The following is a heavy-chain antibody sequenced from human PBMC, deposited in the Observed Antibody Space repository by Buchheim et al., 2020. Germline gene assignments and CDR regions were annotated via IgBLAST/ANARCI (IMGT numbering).Heavy chain of an antibody. D-gene: IGHD1-26*01. J-gene: IGHJ4*02. V-gene: IGHV3-7*01. Sequence: EVQLVESGGGLVQPGGSLRLSCAASGFTFSDYWMTWVRQAPGKGLEWVANINRDVSEKNYVDSVKGRFTISRDNAKISLNLQMNSLRAEDTAVYYCAREGREQPIDYWGQGTL. CDR3: AREGREQPIDY. CDR2: INRDVSEK. CDR1: GFTFSDYW.